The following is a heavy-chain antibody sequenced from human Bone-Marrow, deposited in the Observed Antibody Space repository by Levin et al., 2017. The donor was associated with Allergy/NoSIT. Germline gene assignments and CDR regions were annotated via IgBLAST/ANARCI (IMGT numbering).Heavy chain of an antibody. CDR2: ISYDGNSK. D-gene: IGHD4-17*01. CDR1: GFTFTTYG. J-gene: IGHJ4*02. Sequence: GGSLRLSCAASGFTFTTYGMYWVRQAPGKGLEWVALISYDGNSKYYEDSVKGRFTISRDTSKNTLYLQMNSLRHEDTGVYYYAKGRYGEYLFDHWGQGTLVTVSS. CDR3: AKGRYGEYLFDH. V-gene: IGHV3-30*18.